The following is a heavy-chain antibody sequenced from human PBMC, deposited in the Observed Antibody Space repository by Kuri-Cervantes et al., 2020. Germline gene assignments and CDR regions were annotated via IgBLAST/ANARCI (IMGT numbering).Heavy chain of an antibody. D-gene: IGHD4-17*01. CDR3: AKTGGSTVTTRYLDV. CDR2: ISWNSGSI. V-gene: IGHV3-9*01. Sequence: GGSLRLSCAASGFTFDDYAMHWVRQAPGKGLEWVSGISWNSGSIGYADSVKGRFTISRDNAKNSLYLQMNSLRAGDTAVYYCAKTGGSTVTTRYLDVWGKGTTVTVSS. J-gene: IGHJ6*03. CDR1: GFTFDDYA.